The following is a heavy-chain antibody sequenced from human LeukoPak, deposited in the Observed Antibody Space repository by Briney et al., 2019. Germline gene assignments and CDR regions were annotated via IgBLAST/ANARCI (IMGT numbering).Heavy chain of an antibody. V-gene: IGHV4-39*07. CDR2: IYYSGST. J-gene: IGHJ4*02. CDR3: ARDLAYYDSSGYYSYFDY. CDR1: GGSISSSSYY. Sequence: SETLSLTCTVSGGSISSSSYYWGWIRQPPGKGLEWIGSIYYSGSTYYNPSLKSRVTISVDTSKNQFSLKLSSVTAADTAVYYCARDLAYYDSSGYYSYFDYWGQGTLVTVSS. D-gene: IGHD3-22*01.